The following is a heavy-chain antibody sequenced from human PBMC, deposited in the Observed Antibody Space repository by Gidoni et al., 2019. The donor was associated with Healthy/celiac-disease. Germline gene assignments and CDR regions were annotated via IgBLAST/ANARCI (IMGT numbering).Heavy chain of an antibody. V-gene: IGHV4-39*07. CDR2: IYYSWST. D-gene: IGHD5-12*01. CDR1: GGPISSSSYY. Sequence: QLQLQESGPGLVKPSETLSLTCTVSGGPISSSSYYWGWIRQPPGKGLEWIGSIYYSWSTYYTPSLKSRVTISVDTSKNQFSLKLSSVTAADTAVYYCARAPVATFFIYWGQGTLVTVSS. J-gene: IGHJ4*02. CDR3: ARAPVATFFIY.